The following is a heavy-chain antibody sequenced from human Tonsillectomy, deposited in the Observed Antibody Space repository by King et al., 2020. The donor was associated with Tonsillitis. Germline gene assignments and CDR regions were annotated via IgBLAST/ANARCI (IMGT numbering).Heavy chain of an antibody. J-gene: IGHJ5*02. CDR3: ARHIGGSSWNDP. Sequence: QLQESGPGLVKPSETLSLTCTVSGGSLSTNNYYWTWIRQPPGKGLEWIGPIYYIGNTYYNPSLKSRVTISVDTSKNQFSLKLTSVTAADTAVYYCARHIGGSSWNDPWGQGTLVMVSS. CDR2: IYYIGNT. V-gene: IGHV4-39*01. D-gene: IGHD1-26*01. CDR1: GGSLSTNNYY.